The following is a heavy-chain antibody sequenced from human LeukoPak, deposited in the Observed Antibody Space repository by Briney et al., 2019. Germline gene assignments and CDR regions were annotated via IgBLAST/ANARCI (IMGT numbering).Heavy chain of an antibody. V-gene: IGHV3-23*01. CDR2: ISGSGGST. J-gene: IGHJ4*02. Sequence: GGSLRLSCAASGFTFSTYTMSWVRQAPGKGLEWVSPISGSGGSTYYADSVKGRFTISRDNSKNTLYLQMNSLRVEDTAVYYCARRHDSSGYYYFDYWGQGTLVTVSS. CDR1: GFTFSTYT. CDR3: ARRHDSSGYYYFDY. D-gene: IGHD3-22*01.